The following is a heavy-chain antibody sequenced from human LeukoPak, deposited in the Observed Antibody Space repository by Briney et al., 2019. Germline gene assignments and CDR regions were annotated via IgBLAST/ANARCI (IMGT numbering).Heavy chain of an antibody. CDR1: GGSMSYHY. CDR2: IYSGGST. CDR3: ARVGYTDSWYSSPPFDY. J-gene: IGHJ4*02. Sequence: ETLSLTRTVAGGSMSYHYWSWLRQSPGKGLEWVSIIYSGGSTYYADSVKGRFTISRDNSKNILYLQMNSLRAEDTALYYCARVGYTDSWYSSPPFDYWGQGTLVTVSS. D-gene: IGHD6-13*01. V-gene: IGHV3-66*01.